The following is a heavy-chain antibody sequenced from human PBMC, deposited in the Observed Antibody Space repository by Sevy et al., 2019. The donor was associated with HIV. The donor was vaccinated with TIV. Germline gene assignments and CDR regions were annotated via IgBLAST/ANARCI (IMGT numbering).Heavy chain of an antibody. CDR2: IYYSGST. CDR3: ATQDSRPSVAFDY. D-gene: IGHD2-15*01. J-gene: IGHJ4*02. Sequence: SETLSLTGTVSGGSISSGDYYWSWIRQPPGKGLEGIGYIYYSGSTYYNPSLKNRITISIDTSKKKFSLKLSPVTAADTAVYYCATQDSRPSVAFDYWGQGTLVTVSS. V-gene: IGHV4-30-4*01. CDR1: GGSISSGDYY.